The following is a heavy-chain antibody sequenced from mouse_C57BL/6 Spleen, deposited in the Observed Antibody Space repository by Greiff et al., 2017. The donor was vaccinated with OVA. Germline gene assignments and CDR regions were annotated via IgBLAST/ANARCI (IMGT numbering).Heavy chain of an antibody. CDR1: GFTFSSYA. CDR3: ARGLVPFDY. CDR2: ISDGGSYT. J-gene: IGHJ2*01. Sequence: EVKLVASGGGLVKPGGSLKLSCAASGFTFSSYAMSWVRQTPEKRLEWVATISDGGSYTYYPDNVKGRFTISRDNAKNNLYLQMSHLKSEDTAMYYCARGLVPFDYWGQGTTLTVSS. V-gene: IGHV5-4*03. D-gene: IGHD6-2*01.